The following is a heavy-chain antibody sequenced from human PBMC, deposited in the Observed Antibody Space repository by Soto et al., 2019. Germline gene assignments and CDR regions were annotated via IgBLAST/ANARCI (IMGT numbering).Heavy chain of an antibody. J-gene: IGHJ5*02. CDR1: GGSISSSNW. V-gene: IGHV4-4*02. Sequence: SETLSLTCAVSGGSISSSNWWSWVRQPPGKGLEWIGEIYHSGSTNYNPSLKSRVTISVDKSKNQFSLKLSSVTAADTAVYYCAREGVGGYCSSTSCSNWFDPGGQGTLVTVSS. CDR2: IYHSGST. CDR3: AREGVGGYCSSTSCSNWFDP. D-gene: IGHD2-2*01.